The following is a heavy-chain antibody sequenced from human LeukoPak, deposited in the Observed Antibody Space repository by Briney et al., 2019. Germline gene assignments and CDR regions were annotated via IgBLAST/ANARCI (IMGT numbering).Heavy chain of an antibody. D-gene: IGHD3-10*01. CDR3: ARLLPFAPRYYYGSEFDY. V-gene: IGHV4-34*01. Sequence: PSETLSLTCAVYGGSFSGYYWSWIRQPPGKGLEWIGEINHSGSTNYNPSLKSRVTISVDTSKNQFPLKLSSVTAADTAVYYCARLLPFAPRYYYGSEFDYWGQGTLVSVSS. J-gene: IGHJ4*02. CDR1: GGSFSGYY. CDR2: INHSGST.